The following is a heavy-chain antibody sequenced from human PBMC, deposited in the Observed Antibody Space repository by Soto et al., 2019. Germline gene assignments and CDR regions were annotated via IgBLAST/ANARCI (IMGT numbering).Heavy chain of an antibody. CDR2: VYSGDIA. CDR3: AREVMTSVTRGWFDP. Sequence: QVQLQESGPGLVRPSQTLSLTCTVSGGSLNSGGYFWSWIRQVPGKGLEWIGYVYSGDIAYYNPSLPSLVTISPDTCEKQFSLALTSVTAADTAIYFCAREVMTSVTRGWFDPWGQGTLVTVSS. CDR1: GGSLNSGGYF. J-gene: IGHJ5*02. D-gene: IGHD4-17*01. V-gene: IGHV4-31*01.